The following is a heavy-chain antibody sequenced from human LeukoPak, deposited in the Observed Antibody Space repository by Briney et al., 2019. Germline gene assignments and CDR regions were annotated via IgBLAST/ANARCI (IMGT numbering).Heavy chain of an antibody. J-gene: IGHJ4*02. V-gene: IGHV1-2*06. CDR3: ARDHAGNFDY. Sequence: GASVKVSCKASGYTFTGYYMHWVRQAPGQGLEWMGRINPNSGGTNYAQKFQGRVTTTGDTSISTAYMALSRLRSDDTAVYYCARDHAGNFDYWGQGTLVTVSS. CDR1: GYTFTGYY. CDR2: INPNSGGT.